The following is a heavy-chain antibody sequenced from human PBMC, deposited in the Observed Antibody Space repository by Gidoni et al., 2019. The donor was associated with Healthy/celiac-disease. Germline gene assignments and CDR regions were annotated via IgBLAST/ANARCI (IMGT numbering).Heavy chain of an antibody. CDR1: GFTFSNAW. Sequence: EVQLVESGGGLVKPGGSLRLSCAAPGFTFSNAWLNWVRQAPGKGLGGVGRIKSKTDGGTTDYAAPVKGRFTISRDDSKNTLYLQMNSLKTEDTAVYYCTTGSLNYDFWSGYYTGGLDYWGQGTLVTVSS. J-gene: IGHJ4*02. CDR2: IKSKTDGGTT. CDR3: TTGSLNYDFWSGYYTGGLDY. V-gene: IGHV3-15*07. D-gene: IGHD3-3*01.